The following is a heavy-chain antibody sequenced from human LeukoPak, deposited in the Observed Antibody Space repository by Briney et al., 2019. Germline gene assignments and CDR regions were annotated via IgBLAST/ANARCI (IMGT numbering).Heavy chain of an antibody. Sequence: GGSLRLSCAASGFTFSSYWMSWVRQAPGKGLEWVSAISGDSRYIYYADSVRGRFTISRDNAENSLYLQMHSLRVEDTAVYYCARGGLRFLKWFPPDVWGKGATVTVSS. CDR1: GFTFSSYW. J-gene: IGHJ6*04. CDR2: ISGDSRYI. CDR3: ARGGLRFLKWFPPDV. V-gene: IGHV3-21*01. D-gene: IGHD3-3*01.